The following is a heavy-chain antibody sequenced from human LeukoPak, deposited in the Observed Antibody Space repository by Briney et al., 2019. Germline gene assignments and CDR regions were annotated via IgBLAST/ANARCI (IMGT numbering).Heavy chain of an antibody. CDR3: ARAPSRVEQWPDAFDI. CDR2: ISTYNGNT. D-gene: IGHD1/OR15-1a*01. CDR1: GYTFTSYG. J-gene: IGHJ3*02. Sequence: GASVKVSCKASGYTFTSYGISWVRQAPGQGLEWMGWISTYNGNTNYAQELQGRITMTTDTSTGTAYMELRSLGSDDTAVYHCARAPSRVEQWPDAFDIWGQGTMVTVSS. V-gene: IGHV1-18*01.